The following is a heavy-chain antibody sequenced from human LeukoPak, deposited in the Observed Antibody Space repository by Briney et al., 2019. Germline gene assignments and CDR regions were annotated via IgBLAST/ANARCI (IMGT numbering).Heavy chain of an antibody. V-gene: IGHV4-34*01. J-gene: IGHJ3*01. CDR3: ARGMWFDTLFSAFDV. Sequence: PSETLSLTCAVYGGSFSGYYWSWIRQPPGKGLEWIGEINHSGSTNYNPSVEGRVTISIDKSRNHFSLMLTSVTAADTALYYCARGMWFDTLFSAFDVWGQGTMVSVSS. CDR2: INHSGST. CDR1: GGSFSGYY. D-gene: IGHD3-10*01.